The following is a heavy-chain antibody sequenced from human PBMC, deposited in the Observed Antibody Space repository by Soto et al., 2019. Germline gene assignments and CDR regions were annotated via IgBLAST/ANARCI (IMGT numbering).Heavy chain of an antibody. CDR2: VYYTGTT. J-gene: IGHJ4*02. D-gene: IGHD2-21*02. CDR1: GDSISTAIW. V-gene: IGHV4-4*02. CDR3: ARRGGSVRDFEINYFDT. Sequence: QVQLQESGPRLVKPSGTLSLSCTVTGDSISTAIWWSWVRQSPERGLEWIGEVYYTGTTHYNPSLGNRVIVSADKSRNQFSLSFSYVTAADTAIYYSARRGGSVRDFEINYFDTWGQGAVVPVSS.